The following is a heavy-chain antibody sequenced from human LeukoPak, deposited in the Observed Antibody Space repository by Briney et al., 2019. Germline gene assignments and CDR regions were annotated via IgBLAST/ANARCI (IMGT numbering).Heavy chain of an antibody. V-gene: IGHV3-23*01. CDR2: FSGSGGST. D-gene: IGHD2-15*01. J-gene: IGHJ5*02. Sequence: GGSLRLSCAASGFTFSSYAMSWVPQAPGKGLEWVSAFSGSGGSTYYADSVKGRFTISRDNSKNTLYLQMNSLRAEDTAVYYCAKDPRYCSGGSCYRWFDPWGQGTLVTVSS. CDR3: AKDPRYCSGGSCYRWFDP. CDR1: GFTFSSYA.